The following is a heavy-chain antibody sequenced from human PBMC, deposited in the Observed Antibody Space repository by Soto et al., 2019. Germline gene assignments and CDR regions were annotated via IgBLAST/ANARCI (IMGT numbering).Heavy chain of an antibody. CDR1: GFTFSDYA. V-gene: IGHV3-23*04. Sequence: EVQLVESGGGLVQPGGSLRLSCAASGFTFSDYAMSWVRQAPGKVLECLSLISGTGVPTLYAGSVKGRFSVSRDNSNYTLFLEMNDLRVYDTAIYYCAKSFCSSSRCFFLWVANWGPGALVTVSS. D-gene: IGHD2-2*01. CDR3: AKSFCSSSRCFFLWVAN. J-gene: IGHJ4*02. CDR2: ISGTGVPT.